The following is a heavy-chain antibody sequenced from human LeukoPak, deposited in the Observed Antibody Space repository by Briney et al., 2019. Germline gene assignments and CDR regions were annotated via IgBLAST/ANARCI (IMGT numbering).Heavy chain of an antibody. Sequence: SETLSLTCSVSGASISRSTYYWGWIRLPPGKGLEWIGSIYYSGNTYYNSSLKSRVTISVDTSKSQFSLKLNSVTAADTAVYYCARQNSGTYYSRYFDLWGRGTLVTVSS. CDR3: ARQNSGTYYSRYFDL. D-gene: IGHD1-26*01. CDR2: IYYSGNT. J-gene: IGHJ2*01. V-gene: IGHV4-39*01. CDR1: GASISRSTYY.